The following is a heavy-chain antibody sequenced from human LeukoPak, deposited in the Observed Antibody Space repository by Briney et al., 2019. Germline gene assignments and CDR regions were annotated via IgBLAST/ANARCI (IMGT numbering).Heavy chain of an antibody. CDR1: GFTFSSYS. CDR2: ISSSSSYI. Sequence: TGGSLRLSCAASGFTFSSYSMNWVRQAPGKGLEWVSSISSSSSYIYYADSVKGRFTISRDNAKNSLYLQMNSLRAEDTAVYYCARDGIYGSETFDYWGQGTLVTVSS. CDR3: ARDGIYGSETFDY. J-gene: IGHJ4*02. D-gene: IGHD3-10*01. V-gene: IGHV3-21*01.